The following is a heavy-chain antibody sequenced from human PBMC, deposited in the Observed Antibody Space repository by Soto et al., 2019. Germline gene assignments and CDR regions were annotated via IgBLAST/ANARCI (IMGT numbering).Heavy chain of an antibody. V-gene: IGHV1-3*01. CDR1: GYTFTNHA. Sequence: GGSLKGSFKGSGYTFTNHAIHWGGQAPGQRLEWMGWINAGNGNTKYSQKFQGRVTITRDTSASTAYMELSSLRSEDTAVYYCARRGPGGAFDIWGQGTMVTVSS. CDR3: ARRGPGGAFDI. D-gene: IGHD2-15*01. J-gene: IGHJ3*02. CDR2: INAGNGNT.